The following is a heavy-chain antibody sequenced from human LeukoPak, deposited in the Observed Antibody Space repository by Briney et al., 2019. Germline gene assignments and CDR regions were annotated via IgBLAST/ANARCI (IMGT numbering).Heavy chain of an antibody. J-gene: IGHJ5*02. CDR3: ARGLEWLTRRHTWLDP. CDR1: GYTFTSYY. Sequence: GASVKVSCKASGYTFTSYYMHWVRQAPGQGLEWMGIINPSGGSTSYAQKFQGRVTMTRDMSTSTDYMELSSLRSDDTAVYYCARGLEWLTRRHTWLDPWGQGTLVTVSS. D-gene: IGHD3-3*01. V-gene: IGHV1-46*01. CDR2: INPSGGST.